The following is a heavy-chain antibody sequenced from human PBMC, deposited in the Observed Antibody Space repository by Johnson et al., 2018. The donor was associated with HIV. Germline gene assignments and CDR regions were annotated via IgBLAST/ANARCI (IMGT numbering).Heavy chain of an antibody. V-gene: IGHV3-30*02. D-gene: IGHD6-6*01. J-gene: IGHJ3*02. CDR3: ARPHVSSIAARRGVFDI. CDR2: IRYDGSNK. Sequence: VQLVESGGGVVQPGGSLRLSCAASGFTFSSYGMHWVRQAPGKGLEWVAFIRYDGSNKYYADSVKGRFTISRDNSKNTLYLQMNSLRAEDTAVYYCARPHVSSIAARRGVFDIWGQGTMVTVSS. CDR1: GFTFSSYG.